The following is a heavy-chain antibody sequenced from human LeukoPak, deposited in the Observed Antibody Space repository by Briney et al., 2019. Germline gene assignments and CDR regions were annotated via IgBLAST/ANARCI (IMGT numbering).Heavy chain of an antibody. CDR3: ARGLPNIGPPDWFDP. CDR2: ISSSSSYI. V-gene: IGHV3-21*01. Sequence: PGGSLRLSCAASGFTFSSYSMNWVRQAPGKGLEWVSSISSSSSYIYYADSVKGRFTISRDNAKNSLYLQMNSLRAEDTAVYYCARGLPNIGPPDWFDPWGQGTLVTVSS. J-gene: IGHJ5*02. CDR1: GFTFSSYS.